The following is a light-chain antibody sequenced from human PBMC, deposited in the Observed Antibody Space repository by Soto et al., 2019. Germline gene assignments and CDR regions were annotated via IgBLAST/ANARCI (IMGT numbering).Light chain of an antibody. V-gene: IGLV2-23*02. Sequence: QSVLTQPASVSGSPGQSITISCTGTSSDVGSYNLVSWYQQHPGKAPKLMIYEVSKRPSGVSNRFSGSKSGNTASLTISGLQAEDEADYYCFLYAGSLYVFVTGTKLTVL. J-gene: IGLJ1*01. CDR3: FLYAGSLYV. CDR1: SSDVGSYNL. CDR2: EVS.